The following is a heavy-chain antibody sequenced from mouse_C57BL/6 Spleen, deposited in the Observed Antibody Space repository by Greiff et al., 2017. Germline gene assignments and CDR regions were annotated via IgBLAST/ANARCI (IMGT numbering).Heavy chain of an antibody. Sequence: VHVKQSGAELVKPGASVKLSCTASGFNIKDYYMHWVKQRTEQGLEWIGRIDPEDGETKYAPKFQGKATITADTSSNTAYLQLSSLTSEDTAVYYCARSGGITTVASYWYFDVWGTGTTVTVSS. CDR1: GFNIKDYY. CDR3: ARSGGITTVASYWYFDV. D-gene: IGHD1-1*01. CDR2: IDPEDGET. V-gene: IGHV14-2*01. J-gene: IGHJ1*03.